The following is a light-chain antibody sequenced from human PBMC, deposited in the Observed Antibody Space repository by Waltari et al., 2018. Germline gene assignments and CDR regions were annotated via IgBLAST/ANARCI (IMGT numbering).Light chain of an antibody. CDR1: QGISSY. CDR2: AAS. Sequence: DIQLTQSPSSLSASVGERVTITCRASQGISSYLAWYQQKPRKAPKLLIYAASTLQSGVPSRFSGSGSGTEFTPTISSLQPADFATYYCQQLNSYPPTFGGGTKVEIK. J-gene: IGKJ4*01. CDR3: QQLNSYPPT. V-gene: IGKV1-9*01.